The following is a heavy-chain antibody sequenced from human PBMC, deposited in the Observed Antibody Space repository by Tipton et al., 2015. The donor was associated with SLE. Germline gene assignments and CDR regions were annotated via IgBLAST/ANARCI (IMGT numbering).Heavy chain of an antibody. D-gene: IGHD6-13*01. CDR1: GFTFSSYA. V-gene: IGHV3-23*03. J-gene: IGHJ1*01. CDR3: AKDGAGTDFQH. Sequence: SLRLSCAASGFTFSSYAMTWVRQAPGKGPEWVSVIYSGGSTYYADSVKGRFTISRDNSKDTLYLQMNSLRAEDTAVYYCAKDGAGTDFQHWGQGTLVTVSS. CDR2: IYSGGST.